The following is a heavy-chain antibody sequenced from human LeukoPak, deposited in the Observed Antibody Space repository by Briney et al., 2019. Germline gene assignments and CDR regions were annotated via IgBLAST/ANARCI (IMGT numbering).Heavy chain of an antibody. Sequence: PSETLSLTCTVSGGSISSSSYYWGWIRQPPGTGLEWIGSIYYSGSTNYNPSLKSRVTISVDKSKNQFSLKLSSVTAADTAVYYCARDLMRGNEGFDYWGQGTLVPVSS. J-gene: IGHJ4*02. CDR3: ARDLMRGNEGFDY. D-gene: IGHD2-8*01. CDR1: GGSISSSSYY. CDR2: IYYSGST. V-gene: IGHV4-39*07.